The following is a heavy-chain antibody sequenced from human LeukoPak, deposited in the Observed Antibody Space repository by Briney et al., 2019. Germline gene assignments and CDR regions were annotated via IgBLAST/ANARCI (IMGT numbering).Heavy chain of an antibody. CDR3: ARQGPYSSGWYPQFDY. Sequence: SETLSLTCTVSGGSIISGSYYWGWIRQPPGKGLEWIGSIYYSGNTYYNPSLKSRVTIFVDTSKNQFSLRLSSVTAADTAVYYCARQGPYSSGWYPQFDYWGQGTLVTVSS. J-gene: IGHJ4*02. CDR1: GGSIISGSYY. D-gene: IGHD6-19*01. CDR2: IYYSGNT. V-gene: IGHV4-39*01.